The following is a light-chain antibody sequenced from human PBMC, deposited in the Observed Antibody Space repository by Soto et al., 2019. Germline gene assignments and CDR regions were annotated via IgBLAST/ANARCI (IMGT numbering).Light chain of an antibody. J-gene: IGKJ1*01. CDR1: QTISNTF. CDR2: GAS. Sequence: EIVLTQSPGTLSLSPGERATLSCRASQTISNTFLAWYQQRPGQAPRLLIYGASTRATGIPARFSGSGSGTEFTLTISRLEPEDLAVYYCQQYGSSPRTFGQGTKVDIK. CDR3: QQYGSSPRT. V-gene: IGKV3-20*01.